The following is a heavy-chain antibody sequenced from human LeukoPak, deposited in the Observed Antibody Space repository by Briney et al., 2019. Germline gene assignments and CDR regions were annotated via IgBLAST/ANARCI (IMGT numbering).Heavy chain of an antibody. CDR2: ISGSDDKT. CDR3: AKDSHPPRSGMSFHFDY. Sequence: PGGSLRLSCSASGFTFSSYAMSWVRQAPGKGLEWVSVISGSDDKTFYADSVKGRFTISRDNSKNTLYLQMSSLRAEDTAVYYCAKDSHPPRSGMSFHFDYWGQGTLVSVSS. J-gene: IGHJ4*02. V-gene: IGHV3-23*01. CDR1: GFTFSSYA. D-gene: IGHD6-19*01.